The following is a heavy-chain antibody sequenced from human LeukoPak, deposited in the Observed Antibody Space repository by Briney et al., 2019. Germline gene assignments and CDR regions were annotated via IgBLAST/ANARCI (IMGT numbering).Heavy chain of an antibody. CDR2: IIPIFGTA. D-gene: IGHD3-10*01. V-gene: IGHV1-69*05. J-gene: IGHJ5*02. Sequence: ASVKVSCKASGGTFSSYAISWVRQAPGQGLEWMGRIIPIFGTANYAQKFQGRVTITTDESTSTAYMELSSLRSDDTAVYYCARDWSRELSWFDPWGQGTLVTVSS. CDR1: GGTFSSYA. CDR3: ARDWSRELSWFDP.